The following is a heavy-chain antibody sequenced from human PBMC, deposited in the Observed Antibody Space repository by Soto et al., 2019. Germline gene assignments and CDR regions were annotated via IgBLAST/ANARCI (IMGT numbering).Heavy chain of an antibody. J-gene: IGHJ3*01. V-gene: IGHV1-2*04. D-gene: IGHD3-9*01. CDR3: ARGIMTGYYMGAFDL. CDR1: GYRFIGQY. CDR2: MNPNNGDT. Sequence: ASVKVSCKASGYRFIGQYIHWVRQAPGQGLEWVGWMNPNNGDTNYAQKFQGWVSMTRDTSISTAYLELRRLKSDDTALYYCARGIMTGYYMGAFDLWGQGTMVTVSS.